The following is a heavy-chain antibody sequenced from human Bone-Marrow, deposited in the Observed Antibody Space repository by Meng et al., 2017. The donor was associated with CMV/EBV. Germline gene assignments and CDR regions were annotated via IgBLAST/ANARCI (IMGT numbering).Heavy chain of an antibody. CDR3: ARGIVIIRDYPHYAVAV. CDR1: TYTLLDRH. Sequence: ASVKVSCKASTYTLLDRHIHWVRQAPGQGLEWVGWINPDTGDTKYAEKFQGRVTLTRDTSISTAYMDLSGLRSDDTAVYYCARGIVIIRDYPHYAVAVWGQGPTVTGSS. V-gene: IGHV1-2*02. J-gene: IGHJ6*01. D-gene: IGHD2/OR15-2a*01. CDR2: INPDTGDT.